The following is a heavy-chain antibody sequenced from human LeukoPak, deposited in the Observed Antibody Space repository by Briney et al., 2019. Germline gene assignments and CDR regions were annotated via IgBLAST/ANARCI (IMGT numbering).Heavy chain of an antibody. CDR2: IYYSGST. J-gene: IGHJ5*02. V-gene: IGHV4-39*01. CDR1: GGSISSSNYY. CDR3: ASGSSSGLLGWFDP. Sequence: SETLSLTCTVSGGSISSSNYYWGWIRQPPGKGLEWIGSIYYSGSTYYNPSLKSRVTIYVDTSKNQFSLKLNSVTAADTAVYYCASGSSSGLLGWFDPWGQGTLVTVSS. D-gene: IGHD6-13*01.